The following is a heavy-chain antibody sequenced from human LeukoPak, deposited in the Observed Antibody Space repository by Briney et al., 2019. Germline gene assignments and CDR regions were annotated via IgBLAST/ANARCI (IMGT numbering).Heavy chain of an antibody. D-gene: IGHD6-13*01. CDR3: ATAAGERFDY. CDR2: MNPNSGNT. Sequence: ASVKVSCKTSGYTFTSHDINWVRQAPGQGLQWMGWMNPNSGNTGYAQQFHGRVTITRNTSISTAYMELSSLRSEDTAVYYCATAAGERFDYWGQGTLVTVSS. V-gene: IGHV1-8*01. CDR1: GYTFTSHD. J-gene: IGHJ4*02.